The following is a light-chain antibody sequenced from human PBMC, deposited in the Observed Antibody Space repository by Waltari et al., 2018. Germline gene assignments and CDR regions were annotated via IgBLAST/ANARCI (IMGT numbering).Light chain of an antibody. CDR3: SSYTSSNTYV. Sequence: QSALTQSASVSGSPGQSITISCTGTSSDVASYDHVPWYQPHPDKAPKLMIYDVSRRPSGVSTRFFGSKSGNTASLTISGLQAEDEADYYCSSYTSSNTYVFGSGTKVTVL. CDR2: DVS. V-gene: IGLV2-14*03. CDR1: SSDVASYDH. J-gene: IGLJ1*01.